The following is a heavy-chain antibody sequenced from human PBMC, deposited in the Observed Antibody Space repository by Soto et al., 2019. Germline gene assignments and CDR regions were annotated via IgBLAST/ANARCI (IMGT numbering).Heavy chain of an antibody. D-gene: IGHD3-16*01. V-gene: IGHV5-51*01. CDR2: IYPGDSDT. CDR1: GYSFTSYW. J-gene: IGHJ6*02. Sequence: PGESLKISCKGSGYSFTSYWIGWVRQMPGKGLEWMGIIYPGDSDTRYSPSFQGQVTISADKSISTAYLQWSSLKASDTAMYYCARGYVLSYPLNYYYHYGMDVWGQGTTVTVSS. CDR3: ARGYVLSYPLNYYYHYGMDV.